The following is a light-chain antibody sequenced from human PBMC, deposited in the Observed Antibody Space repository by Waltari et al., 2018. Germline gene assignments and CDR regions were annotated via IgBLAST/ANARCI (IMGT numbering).Light chain of an antibody. CDR3: CSYAGSHTFYI. V-gene: IGLV2-11*01. CDR2: EVT. Sequence: QAALTPPRSVSGSPGQSVTISCHGSRRATGGYKYISWYHHPPGTAPKLIIAEVTKRPSGVSGRFSGSKSGNTASLTISGLRSEDEADYYCCSYAGSHTFYIFGTGT. J-gene: IGLJ1*01. CDR1: RRATGGYKY.